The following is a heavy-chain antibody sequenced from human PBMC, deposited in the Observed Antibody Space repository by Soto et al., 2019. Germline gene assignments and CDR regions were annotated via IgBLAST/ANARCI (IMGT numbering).Heavy chain of an antibody. CDR3: AFFYRYGARKTQLYS. V-gene: IGHV1-69*13. CDR1: GGTFSSYA. D-gene: IGHD4-17*01. Sequence: SVKVSCKASGGTFSSYAISWVRQAPGQGLEWMGGIIPIFGTANYAQKFQGRVTITADESTSTAYMELSSLRSEDTAVYYCAFFYRYGARKTQLYSWGRGSVVPGSA. J-gene: IGHJ4*02. CDR2: IIPIFGTA.